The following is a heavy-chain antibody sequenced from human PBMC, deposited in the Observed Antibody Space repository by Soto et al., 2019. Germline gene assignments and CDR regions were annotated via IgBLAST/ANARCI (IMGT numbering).Heavy chain of an antibody. V-gene: IGHV2-5*02. J-gene: IGHJ4*02. CDR1: GFSLSTSGVG. CDR2: IYWDDDK. CDR3: AHRQGHIDY. Sequence: QITLKESGPTLVKPTQTLTLTCTFSGFSLSTSGVGVAWIRQPPIKALEWLALIYWDDDKRYSPSLKSRLTITKDTSKTRVVLTMTNMDPVDTATYYCAHRQGHIDYWGQGTLVTVSS.